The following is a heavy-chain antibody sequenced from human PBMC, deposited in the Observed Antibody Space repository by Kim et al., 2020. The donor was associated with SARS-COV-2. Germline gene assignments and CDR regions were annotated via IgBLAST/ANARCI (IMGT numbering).Heavy chain of an antibody. D-gene: IGHD6-13*01. V-gene: IGHV3-21*04. Sequence: GGSLRLSCAASGFTFSSYSMNWVRQAPGKGLEWVSSISSSSGYIYYADSVKGRFTISRDNAKNSLYLQMNSLRAEDTAVYYCAGDGIAAAGTWDSENQWFDPWGQGTLVTVSS. J-gene: IGHJ5*02. CDR1: GFTFSSYS. CDR2: ISSSSGYI. CDR3: AGDGIAAAGTWDSENQWFDP.